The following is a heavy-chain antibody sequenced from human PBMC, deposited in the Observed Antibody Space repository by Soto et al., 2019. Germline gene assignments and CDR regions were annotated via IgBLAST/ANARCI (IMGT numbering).Heavy chain of an antibody. D-gene: IGHD3-16*01. CDR1: GYTFIDYY. J-gene: IGHJ4*02. CDR2: INPYTGGT. CDR3: ARDPIGGGAPYYCDY. V-gene: IGHV1-2*02. Sequence: QVQLVQSGAEVKKPGASVKVSCKASGYTFIDYYMHWVRQAPGQGLEWLGWINPYTGGTNYAQKFQDRVTMTRDTSISTADLDLSGVTSDDTGVYYCARDPIGGGAPYYCDYWGQGTLVTASS.